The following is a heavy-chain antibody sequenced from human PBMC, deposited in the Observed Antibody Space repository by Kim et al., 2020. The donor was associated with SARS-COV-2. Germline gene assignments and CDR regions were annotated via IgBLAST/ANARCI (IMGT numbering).Heavy chain of an antibody. CDR3: AKGGSYSDEGFDV. V-gene: IGHV4-59*13. CDR2: VYYSDTT. J-gene: IGHJ3*01. CDR1: GASIRRYY. Sequence: SETLSLTCTVSGASIRRYYWNWIRQPPGKGLEWIAYVYYSDTTNYNPSLNGRVTISVDTSKNQFSLRLRSVTAADTAVYYCAKGGSYSDEGFDVWGQGTMVTVSS. D-gene: IGHD3-16*01.